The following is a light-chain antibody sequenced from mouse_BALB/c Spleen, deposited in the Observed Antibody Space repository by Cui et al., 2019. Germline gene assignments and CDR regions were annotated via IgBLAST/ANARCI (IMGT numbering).Light chain of an antibody. J-gene: IGKJ2*01. CDR2: GAS. V-gene: IGKV6-20*01. Sequence: NIEMTQSPKSMSISVGKRGTVSYKANKYVSTYVTWYQQKPGQSPKLLIYGASNRYTGVPDRFTGSGSATDFTLTISSVQAEDLADYHCEQSYNFPYTFGGGTKLEIK. CDR3: EQSYNFPYT. CDR1: KYVSTY.